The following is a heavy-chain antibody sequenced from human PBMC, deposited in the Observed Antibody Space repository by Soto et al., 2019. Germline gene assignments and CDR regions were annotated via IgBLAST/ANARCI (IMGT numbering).Heavy chain of an antibody. CDR3: ASWDYDVLTGDSYDD. Sequence: QVQLVQSGAEVKKPGSSVKVSCKASGGTFNNYGMGWVRQAPGQGLEWMGGIIPMTRRTNYAQKFQGRVTVTADASRTTAYMELRGLRSEDTAVYYCASWDYDVLTGDSYDDWGQGTLVTVSS. J-gene: IGHJ4*02. CDR1: GGTFNNYG. CDR2: IIPMTRRT. D-gene: IGHD3-9*01. V-gene: IGHV1-69*01.